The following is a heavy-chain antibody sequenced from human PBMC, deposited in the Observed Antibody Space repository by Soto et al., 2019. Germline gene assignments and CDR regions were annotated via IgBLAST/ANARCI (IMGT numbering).Heavy chain of an antibody. D-gene: IGHD2-21*01. CDR1: GFTVSSNF. CDR3: ARQCGGGCSNAFDL. V-gene: IGHV3-66*04. Sequence: HLVESGGGLVQPGGSLRLSCAASGFTVSSNFMNWVRQSPGKGLEWLAVLYPGPGTYYSDSVKDRFTISRDNSKNTLFLELDGRRAEDTAIYYCARQCGGGCSNAFDLWGQGTVVPVSP. CDR2: LYPGPGT. J-gene: IGHJ3*01.